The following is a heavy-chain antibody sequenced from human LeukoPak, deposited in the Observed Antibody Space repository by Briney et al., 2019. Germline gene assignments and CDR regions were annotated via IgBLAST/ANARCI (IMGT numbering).Heavy chain of an antibody. J-gene: IGHJ4*02. Sequence: PGGSLRLSCAASGFTFSSYSMNWVRQPPGKGREWIGSIYYSGSTYYNPSLKSRVTISVDTSKNQFSLKLSSVTAADTAVYYCARLWFGELDYWGQGTLVTVSS. V-gene: IGHV4-39*01. CDR2: IYYSGST. CDR3: ARLWFGELDY. D-gene: IGHD3-10*01. CDR1: GFTFSSYSMN.